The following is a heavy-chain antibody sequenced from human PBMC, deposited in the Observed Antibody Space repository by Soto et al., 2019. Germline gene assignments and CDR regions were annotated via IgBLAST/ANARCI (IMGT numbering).Heavy chain of an antibody. V-gene: IGHV3-48*02. Sequence: RRLSCAASGFTFSTYSINWVRQAPGKGLEWLSYIGGSGGSISYADSVKGRFTISRDNGKNTLYLQMSSLRDEDTAVYYCARDLAWAFDSWGQGALVTVSS. J-gene: IGHJ4*02. CDR3: ARDLAWAFDS. D-gene: IGHD1-26*01. CDR2: IGGSGGSI. CDR1: GFTFSTYS.